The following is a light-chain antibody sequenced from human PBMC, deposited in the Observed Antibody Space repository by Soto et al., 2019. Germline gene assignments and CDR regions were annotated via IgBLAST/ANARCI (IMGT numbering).Light chain of an antibody. CDR1: QSISSY. CDR3: QQSYSTPRT. CDR2: AAS. Sequence: DIPMTQSPSSLSASVGDRVTITCRASQSISSYLNWYQQKPGKAPKILIDAASILQSGVPSRFSGSGSCTDFTLTISRLPPEDFATYYWQQSYSTPRTFGQGTKVEIK. J-gene: IGKJ1*01. V-gene: IGKV1-39*01.